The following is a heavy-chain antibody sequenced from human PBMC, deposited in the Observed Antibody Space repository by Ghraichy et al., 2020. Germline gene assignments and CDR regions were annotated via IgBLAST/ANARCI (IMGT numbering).Heavy chain of an antibody. V-gene: IGHV3-7*05. CDR1: GFTFSNYW. D-gene: IGHD6-19*01. CDR3: ARDSGRFFIDF. J-gene: IGHJ4*01. Sequence: GSLRLSCTASGFTFSNYWMTWVRQAPGKGLEWVANIKPDGSIKSCVDSVKGRFTISRDNAKNSLYLLMNSLRTEDTAVYYCARDSGRFFIDFWGHGTLLTVSS. CDR2: IKPDGSIK.